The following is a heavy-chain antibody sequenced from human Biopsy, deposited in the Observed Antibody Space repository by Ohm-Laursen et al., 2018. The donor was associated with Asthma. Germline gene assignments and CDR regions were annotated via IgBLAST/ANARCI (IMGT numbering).Heavy chain of an antibody. CDR1: GYTFIGCH. Sequence: ASVKASCKASGYTFIGCHIHWMRQAPGQGLEWMGRINPNSGGTNYAQKFQGRVTMTRDTSISTAYMEVSRLRSDDTAVYYCARGQKSARDRLFDPWGQGPLVTVSS. CDR2: INPNSGGT. J-gene: IGHJ5*02. D-gene: IGHD5-18*01. CDR3: ARGQKSARDRLFDP. V-gene: IGHV1-2*06.